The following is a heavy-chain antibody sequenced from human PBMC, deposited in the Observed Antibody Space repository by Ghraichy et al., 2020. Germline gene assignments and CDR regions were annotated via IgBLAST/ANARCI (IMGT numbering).Heavy chain of an antibody. D-gene: IGHD2-15*01. CDR2: ISSSSSYI. J-gene: IGHJ3*02. Sequence: GGSLRLSCAASGFTFSNYRMNWVRQAPGKGLEWVSFISSSSSYIYYADSVKGRFTISRDNAKNSLYLQMNSLRVEDTAVYYCARDPGYCSGGRCYGDAFDIWGQGTMVTVSS. CDR1: GFTFSNYR. CDR3: ARDPGYCSGGRCYGDAFDI. V-gene: IGHV3-21*01.